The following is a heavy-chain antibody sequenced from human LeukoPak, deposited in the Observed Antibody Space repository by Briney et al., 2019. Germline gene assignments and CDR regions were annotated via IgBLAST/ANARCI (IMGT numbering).Heavy chain of an antibody. D-gene: IGHD6-25*01. Sequence: GGALRLSCAASGFTFRSYEMNWVRQAPGKGLEWVAYISSSGSTKYYADSVKGRFTISRDNAKNSLYLQMNSLSAEDTAVYYCAREDSSGWTLRDYYYYMDVWGKGTTVTISS. CDR3: AREDSSGWTLRDYYYYMDV. CDR2: ISSSGSTK. V-gene: IGHV3-48*03. CDR1: GFTFRSYE. J-gene: IGHJ6*03.